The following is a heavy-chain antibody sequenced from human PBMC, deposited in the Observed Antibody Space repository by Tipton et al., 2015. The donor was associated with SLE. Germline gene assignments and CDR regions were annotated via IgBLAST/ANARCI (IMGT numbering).Heavy chain of an antibody. D-gene: IGHD1-26*01. CDR2: ITASGGFT. CDR1: GFSFSNYA. CDR3: ASDFSVGY. J-gene: IGHJ4*02. V-gene: IGHV3-23*01. Sequence: SLRLSCAASGFSFSNYAMSWVRQAPGKGLEWVSGITASGGFTYYADSVKGRFTISRDNAGNTLYLQMNSLRAEDTAVYYCASDFSVGYWGQGTLVTVSS.